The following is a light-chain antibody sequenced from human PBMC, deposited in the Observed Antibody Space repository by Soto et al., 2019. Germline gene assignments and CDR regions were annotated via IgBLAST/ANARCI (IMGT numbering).Light chain of an antibody. CDR2: EVN. J-gene: IGLJ1*01. V-gene: IGLV2-14*01. CDR1: SSDVGGYNS. Sequence: QSVLTQSASVSGSPGQSITISCTGTSSDVGGYNSVSWYQQHPGKAPKLMIYEVNNRPSGVSYRFSGSKSGNTASLTISGLQAEDEADYYCNSYTSSTTYVFGSGTKLTVL. CDR3: NSYTSSTTYV.